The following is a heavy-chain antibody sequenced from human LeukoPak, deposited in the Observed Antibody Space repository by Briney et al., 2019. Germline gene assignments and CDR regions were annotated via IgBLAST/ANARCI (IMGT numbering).Heavy chain of an antibody. D-gene: IGHD6-13*01. J-gene: IGHJ6*02. CDR2: IGTAGDT. CDR1: GFTFSSYD. CDR3: ARSLIAAAGPKDYGMDV. V-gene: IGHV3-13*01. Sequence: PGGSLRLSCAASGFTFSSYDMHWVRQATGKGLEWVSAIGTAGDTYYPGSVKGRLTISRENAKNSLYLQMNSLRAGDTAVYYCARSLIAAAGPKDYGMDVWGQGTTVTVSS.